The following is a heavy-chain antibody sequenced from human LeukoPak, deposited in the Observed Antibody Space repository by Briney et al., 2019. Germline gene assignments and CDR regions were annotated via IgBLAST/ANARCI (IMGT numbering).Heavy chain of an antibody. Sequence: SEALSLTCAVYGGSFSGYYWSWIRQPPGKGLEWIGEINHSGSTNYNPSLKSRVTISVDTSKNQFSLKLSSVTAADTAVYYCARGGRSLVAAQFDLWGRGTLVTVSS. D-gene: IGHD2-15*01. CDR1: GGSFSGYY. J-gene: IGHJ2*01. V-gene: IGHV4-34*01. CDR3: ARGGRSLVAAQFDL. CDR2: INHSGST.